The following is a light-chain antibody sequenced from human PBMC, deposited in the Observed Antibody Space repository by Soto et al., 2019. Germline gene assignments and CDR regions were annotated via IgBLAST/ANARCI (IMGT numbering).Light chain of an antibody. J-gene: IGKJ5*01. CDR2: GAS. CDR3: QQYNNWPIT. V-gene: IGKV3-15*01. CDR1: QSVSSY. Sequence: EIVSTQSPATLSFSPGERAILSCRASQSVSSYLAWYQQKPGQAPRLLIYGASTRATGIPARFSGGGSGSEFTLTISSLQSEDFAVYYCQQYNNWPITFGQGTRLEIK.